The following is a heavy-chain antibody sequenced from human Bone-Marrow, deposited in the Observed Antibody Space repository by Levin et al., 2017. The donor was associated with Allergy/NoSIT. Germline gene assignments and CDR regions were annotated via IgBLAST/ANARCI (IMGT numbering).Heavy chain of an antibody. V-gene: IGHV3-74*01. Sequence: AASVKVSCAASGFTFTSHWMHWVRQAPGKGLVWVSRITGDGSSTSYADSVKGRFTISRDNAKNTIYLQMNSLRAEDTAVYYCARDSGFHFDYWGQGTLVTVSS. J-gene: IGHJ4*02. CDR1: GFTFTSHW. CDR2: ITGDGSST. D-gene: IGHD2-15*01. CDR3: ARDSGFHFDY.